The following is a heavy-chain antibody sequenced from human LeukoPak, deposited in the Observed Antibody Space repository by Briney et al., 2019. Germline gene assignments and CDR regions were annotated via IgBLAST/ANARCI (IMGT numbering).Heavy chain of an antibody. Sequence: ASVKVSCTASGYTFTGYYMHWVRQAPGRGLEWMGWINPNSGGTNYAQKFQGRVTMTRDTSISTAYMELSRLRSDDTAVYYCASNYCSGGSCYFDFDPWGQGTLVTVSS. J-gene: IGHJ5*02. D-gene: IGHD2-15*01. CDR1: GYTFTGYY. CDR2: INPNSGGT. CDR3: ASNYCSGGSCYFDFDP. V-gene: IGHV1-2*02.